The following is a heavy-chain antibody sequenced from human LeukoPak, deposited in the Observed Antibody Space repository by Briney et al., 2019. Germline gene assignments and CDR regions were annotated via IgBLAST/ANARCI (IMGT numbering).Heavy chain of an antibody. J-gene: IGHJ4*02. CDR1: GGTFSSYA. V-gene: IGHV1-69*05. CDR2: IIPIFGTA. CDR3: GRDEVRGEYCGGDCYSY. Sequence: SVKVSCKASGGTFSSYAISWVRQAPGQGLEWMGRIIPIFGTANYAQKFQGRVTITTDESTSTAYMELSSLRSEDTAVYYCGRDEVRGEYCGGDCYSYGAQETLATVSS. D-gene: IGHD2-21*02.